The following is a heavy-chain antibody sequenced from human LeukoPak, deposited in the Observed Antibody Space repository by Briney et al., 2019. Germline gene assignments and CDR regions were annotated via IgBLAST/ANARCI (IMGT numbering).Heavy chain of an antibody. V-gene: IGHV4-59*01. CDR2: IYHSGNT. D-gene: IGHD3-16*01. Sequence: SETLSLTRTVSGGSIRSYYWSWIRQPPGKGLEWIGYIYHSGNTNYNPSLKSRVTISVDTSKNQFSLKLSSVTAADTAVYYCARGGIIDPWGQGTLVTVSS. CDR3: ARGGIIDP. J-gene: IGHJ5*02. CDR1: GGSIRSYY.